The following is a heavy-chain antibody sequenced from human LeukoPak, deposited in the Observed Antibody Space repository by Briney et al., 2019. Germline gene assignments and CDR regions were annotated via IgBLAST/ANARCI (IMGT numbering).Heavy chain of an antibody. CDR1: GFTFGDYA. CDR2: IRSKAYGGTT. D-gene: IGHD5-18*01. V-gene: IGHV3-49*04. CDR3: TRDSRTMVNGY. J-gene: IGHJ4*02. Sequence: GGSLRLSCTASGFTFGDYAMSWVRQAPGKGLEWVGFIRSKAYGGTTEYAVSVKGRFTISRDDSKSIAYLQMNSLKTEDTAVYYCTRDSRTMVNGYWGQGTLVTVSS.